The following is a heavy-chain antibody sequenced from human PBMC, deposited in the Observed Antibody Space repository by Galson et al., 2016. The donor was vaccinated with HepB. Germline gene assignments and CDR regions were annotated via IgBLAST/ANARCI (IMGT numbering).Heavy chain of an antibody. D-gene: IGHD6-19*01. Sequence: SVKVSCKASGYTFTSYAIHWVRQAPGQRLEWMGWTNNANGNTEYSQIFQGRVTFTRDTSASTAYMELSSLRSEDTAVYYCARDGGSGWSRLWWGQGTLVAVSS. CDR3: ARDGGSGWSRLW. V-gene: IGHV1-3*04. CDR1: GYTFTSYA. J-gene: IGHJ4*02. CDR2: TNNANGNT.